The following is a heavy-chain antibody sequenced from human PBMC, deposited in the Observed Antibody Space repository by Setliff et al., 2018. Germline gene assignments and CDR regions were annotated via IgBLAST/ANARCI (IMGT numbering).Heavy chain of an antibody. J-gene: IGHJ4*02. CDR1: GASINSGTYY. Sequence: SETLSLTCTVSGASINSGTYYWAWIRQPPGKGLEWIGRIHYSGTTYYNASLKSRVIISVDTAQNQFSLSLSSVTAADTAVYYCARTGTYRYFDYWGQGTLVTVSS. CDR2: IHYSGTT. CDR3: ARTGTYRYFDY. D-gene: IGHD1-1*01. V-gene: IGHV4-39*01.